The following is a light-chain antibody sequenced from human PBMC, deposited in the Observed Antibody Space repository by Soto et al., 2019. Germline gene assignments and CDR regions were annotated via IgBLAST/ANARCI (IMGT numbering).Light chain of an antibody. CDR1: QTISSW. J-gene: IGKJ1*01. Sequence: DIQMTQSPSTPSGSVGDRVTITCRASQTISSWLAWYHQKPGKAPKLLIYKASTLKSGVPSRFSGSGSGTESTLTISSLQPDDFATYSCHQYDKSPWTFGQGTKVDI. V-gene: IGKV1-5*03. CDR3: HQYDKSPWT. CDR2: KAS.